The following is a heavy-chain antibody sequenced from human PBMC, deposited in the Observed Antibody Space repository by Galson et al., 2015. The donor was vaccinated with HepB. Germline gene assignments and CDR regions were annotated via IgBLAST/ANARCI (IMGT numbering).Heavy chain of an antibody. D-gene: IGHD6-13*01. CDR3: AKGSSWYPDVDY. Sequence: SLRLSCAASGFTFSSYAMSWVRQAPGKGLEWVSAISGSGGSTYYADSVKGRFTISRDNSKNTLYLQMNSLRAEDTAVYYCAKGSSWYPDVDYWGQGTLVTVSS. V-gene: IGHV3-23*01. J-gene: IGHJ4*02. CDR1: GFTFSSYA. CDR2: ISGSGGST.